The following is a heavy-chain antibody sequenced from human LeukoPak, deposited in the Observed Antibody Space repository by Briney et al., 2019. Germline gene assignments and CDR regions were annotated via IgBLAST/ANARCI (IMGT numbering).Heavy chain of an antibody. Sequence: GGSLRLSCAASGFTFSNYWMHWVRQAPGKGLVWVSRINSDGINTSYADSVKGRFTISRDSAKNTLNLQMNSLRAEDTAVYYCARDLGQYYDTSDNWFDPWGQGTLVTVSS. D-gene: IGHD3-22*01. CDR3: ARDLGQYYDTSDNWFDP. CDR1: GFTFSNYW. V-gene: IGHV3-74*01. CDR2: INSDGINT. J-gene: IGHJ5*02.